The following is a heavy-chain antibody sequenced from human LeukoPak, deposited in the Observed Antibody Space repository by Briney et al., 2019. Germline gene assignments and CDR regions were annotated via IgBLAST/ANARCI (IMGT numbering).Heavy chain of an antibody. V-gene: IGHV4-61*02. CDR1: GGSISSGSYY. CDR2: IYTGGST. J-gene: IGHJ4*02. CDR3: ARNGEYSTSRYFDY. D-gene: IGHD6-6*01. Sequence: SETLSLTCTVSGGSISSGSYYWSWIRQPAGKGLEWIGRIYTGGSTNYSPSLKSRVTISIDTSKNQFSLKLSSVTAADTAVYYCARNGEYSTSRYFDYWGQGTLVIVSS.